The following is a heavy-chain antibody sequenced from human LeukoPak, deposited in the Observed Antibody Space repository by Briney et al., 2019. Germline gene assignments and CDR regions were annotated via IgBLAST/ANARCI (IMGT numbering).Heavy chain of an antibody. J-gene: IGHJ4*02. CDR3: TTRRVAVATYFDY. CDR1: GFTFSNAW. D-gene: IGHD6-19*01. V-gene: IGHV3-15*01. Sequence: GGSLRLSCAASGFTFSNAWLSWVRQAPGKGLEGVGRIKSKTDGGTTDYAAPVKGRFTISRDDSKNTLYLQMNSLKTEDTAVYYCTTRRVAVATYFDYWGQGTLVTVSS. CDR2: IKSKTDGGTT.